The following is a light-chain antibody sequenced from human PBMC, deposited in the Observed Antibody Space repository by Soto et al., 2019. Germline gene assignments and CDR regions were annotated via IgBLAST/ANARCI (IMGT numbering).Light chain of an antibody. Sequence: DIQMTQSPSSLSASIGDRVTITCQASQDISYYLNWYQQKPGKAPKVLIYDASNLKTGVPSRFSGSGSGTDFTFTISSLQPEDIATYYCQQYDNFPPGFGPGTKVDIK. CDR2: DAS. J-gene: IGKJ3*01. V-gene: IGKV1-33*01. CDR1: QDISYY. CDR3: QQYDNFPPG.